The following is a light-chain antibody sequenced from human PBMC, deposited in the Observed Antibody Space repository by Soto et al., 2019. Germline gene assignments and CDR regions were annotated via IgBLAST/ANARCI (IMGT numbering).Light chain of an antibody. V-gene: IGLV3-1*01. Sequence: SYELTQPPSVSVSPGQTASITCSGDKLGDKYACWYQQKPDQSPVLVIYQDSKRPSGIPERFSGSNSGNTATLTLSGTQAMDEADYYCQAWDSSTVVFGGGTKLTVL. CDR2: QDS. CDR3: QAWDSSTVV. J-gene: IGLJ2*01. CDR1: KLGDKY.